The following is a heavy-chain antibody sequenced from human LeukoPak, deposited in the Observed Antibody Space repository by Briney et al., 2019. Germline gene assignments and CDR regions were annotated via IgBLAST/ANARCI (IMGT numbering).Heavy chain of an antibody. CDR2: IIPIFGTA. D-gene: IGHD6-13*01. Sequence: SVKVSCKASGGTFSSYAISWVRQAPGQGLEWMGGIIPIFGTANYAQKFQGRVTITADESTSTAYMELSSLRSEDTAVYYCARPESPGYSSSWYDYWGQGTLVTVSS. CDR3: ARPESPGYSSSWYDY. CDR1: GGTFSSYA. J-gene: IGHJ4*02. V-gene: IGHV1-69*01.